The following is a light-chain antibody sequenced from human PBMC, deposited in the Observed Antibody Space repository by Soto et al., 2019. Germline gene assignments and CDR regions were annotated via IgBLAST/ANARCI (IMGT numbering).Light chain of an antibody. V-gene: IGKV2-28*01. J-gene: IGKJ1*01. CDR1: QSLLQTNGYTY. CDR3: MQSLQTPPWT. Sequence: DIGMTQSPLSLPGTPGEPASISCRSSQSLLQTNGYTYLDWDLQKPGQSPQLLIYLTSIRASGLPDRFSGSGSGTEFTLKISKVEAEDVGVYYCMQSLQTPPWTFGPGTKVDIK. CDR2: LTS.